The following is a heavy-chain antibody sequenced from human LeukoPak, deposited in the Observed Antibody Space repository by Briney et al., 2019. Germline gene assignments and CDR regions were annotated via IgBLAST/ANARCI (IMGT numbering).Heavy chain of an antibody. J-gene: IGHJ5*02. V-gene: IGHV5-51*01. D-gene: IGHD2-15*01. Sequence: GESLKISCRGSGHDFSDYWIGWVRQMPGKGLEWMGIIFPDDSNTMYGPSFQGQVTISVDRSISTAYLQWSSLKASDTAMYYCARQEYCSGGSCYTWFDPWGQGTLVIVSS. CDR1: GHDFSDYW. CDR2: IFPDDSNT. CDR3: ARQEYCSGGSCYTWFDP.